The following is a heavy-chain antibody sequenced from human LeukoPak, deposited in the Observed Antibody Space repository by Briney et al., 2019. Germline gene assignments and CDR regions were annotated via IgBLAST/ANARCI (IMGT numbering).Heavy chain of an antibody. CDR2: IYTSGSA. Sequence: PSETLSLTCTVSGGSISGYYWSWIRQPAGKGLEWIGRIYTSGSANQNPSLKTRVTMSVDTSKNQFALKLSSVTAADTAVYYCAREPPWSGYSYYYYYYYMDVWGKGTTVTVSS. D-gene: IGHD3-3*01. J-gene: IGHJ6*03. V-gene: IGHV4-4*07. CDR1: GGSISGYY. CDR3: AREPPWSGYSYYYYYYYMDV.